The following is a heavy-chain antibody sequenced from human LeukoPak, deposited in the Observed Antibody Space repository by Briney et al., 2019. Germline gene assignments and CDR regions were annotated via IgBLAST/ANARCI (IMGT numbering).Heavy chain of an antibody. CDR1: GYTFTSCD. CDR2: MNPNSGNT. J-gene: IGHJ4*02. Sequence: ASVKVCCKASGYTFTSCDINWVRPATGQGLVWMGWMNPNSGNTGYAQKFQGRVTITRNASISTAYIELSSLRSEDTAVYYCARENSGSSSSLDYWGQGTLVTVSS. D-gene: IGHD6-6*01. V-gene: IGHV1-8*03. CDR3: ARENSGSSSSLDY.